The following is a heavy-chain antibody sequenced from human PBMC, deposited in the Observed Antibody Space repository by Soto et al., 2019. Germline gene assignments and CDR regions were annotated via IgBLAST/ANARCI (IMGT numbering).Heavy chain of an antibody. CDR1: GYTFTSYG. CDR3: ARVDVDFCSGGSCYIRSVDY. J-gene: IGHJ4*02. CDR2: ISAYNGNT. V-gene: IGHV1-18*01. Sequence: ASVKVSCKASGYTFTSYGISWVRQAPGQGLEWMGWISAYNGNTNYAQKLQGRVTMTTDTSTSTAYMELRSLRSDDTAVYYCARVDVDFCSGGSCYIRSVDYWGQGTLVTVSS. D-gene: IGHD2-15*01.